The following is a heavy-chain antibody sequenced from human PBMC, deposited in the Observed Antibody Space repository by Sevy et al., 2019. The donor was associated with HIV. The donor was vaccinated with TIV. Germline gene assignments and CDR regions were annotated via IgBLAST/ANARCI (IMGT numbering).Heavy chain of an antibody. CDR3: ARSNDYVWGSYRWFDY. CDR2: IYPGDSDT. V-gene: IGHV5-51*01. Sequence: GESLKISCKGSGYSFTSYWIGWVRQMPGKGLEWMGIIYPGDSDTRYSPSFQGQVTISADKSISTAYLQWSSLKASDTAMYYCARSNDYVWGSYRWFDYWGQGTLVTVSS. D-gene: IGHD3-16*02. CDR1: GYSFTSYW. J-gene: IGHJ4*02.